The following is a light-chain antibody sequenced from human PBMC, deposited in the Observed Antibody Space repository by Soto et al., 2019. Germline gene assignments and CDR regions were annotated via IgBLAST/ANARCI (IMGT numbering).Light chain of an antibody. CDR2: DVT. CDR3: SSYTTTTAPYV. V-gene: IGLV2-14*01. Sequence: QSVLTQPASMSGSPGQSITISCTGTNSDVGGYNSVSWYQQHPGKAPKLMIYDVTNRPSGVSSRFSGSKSGNTASLTISGLQAEDEADYYCSSYTTTTAPYVFGTGTKVTV. CDR1: NSDVGGYNS. J-gene: IGLJ1*01.